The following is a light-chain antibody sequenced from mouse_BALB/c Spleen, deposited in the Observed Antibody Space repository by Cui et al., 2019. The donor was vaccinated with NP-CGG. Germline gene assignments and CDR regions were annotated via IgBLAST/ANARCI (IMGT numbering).Light chain of an antibody. CDR2: GTN. J-gene: IGLJ1*01. Sequence: AVAPQASATTTSPGEIVTLTCRSSTGAVTTSNFANWVQEKPDHLFTGLIGGTNNRAPGVPARFSGSLIGDKAALTITGAQTEDEAIYFCALWYSNHWVFGGGTKLTVL. CDR3: ALWYSNHWV. V-gene: IGLV1*01. CDR1: TGAVTTSNF.